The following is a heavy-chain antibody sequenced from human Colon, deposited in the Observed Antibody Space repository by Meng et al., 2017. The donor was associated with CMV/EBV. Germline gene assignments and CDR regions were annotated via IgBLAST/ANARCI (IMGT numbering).Heavy chain of an antibody. Sequence: GESLKISCVVSDFKFTTYAMSWVRQAPGQGLQWVAAISGDGGTTHYADSVKGRFTIPRDHARNTLYLHLTSLRADDTAVYFCAKLGADSSHWGQGTLVTVSS. CDR2: ISGDGGTT. V-gene: IGHV3-23*01. J-gene: IGHJ4*02. CDR3: AKLGADSSH. CDR1: DFKFTTYA.